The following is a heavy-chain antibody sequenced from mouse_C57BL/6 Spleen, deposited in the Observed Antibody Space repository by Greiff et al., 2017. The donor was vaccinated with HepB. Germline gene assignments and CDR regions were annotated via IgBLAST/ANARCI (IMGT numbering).Heavy chain of an antibody. D-gene: IGHD2-4*01. CDR3: ARSRGDYDDWYFDV. Sequence: VKQSCKASGYTFTSYWMHWVKQRPGQGLEWIGEIDPSDSYTNYNQKFKGKSTLTVDKSSSTAYMQLSSLTSEDSAVYDCARSRGDYDDWYFDVWGTGTTVTVPS. CDR1: GYTFTSYW. CDR2: IDPSDSYT. J-gene: IGHJ1*03. V-gene: IGHV1-69*01.